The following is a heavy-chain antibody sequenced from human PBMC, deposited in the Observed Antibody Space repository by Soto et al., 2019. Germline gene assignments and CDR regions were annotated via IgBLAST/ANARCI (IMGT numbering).Heavy chain of an antibody. V-gene: IGHV3-48*01. Sequence: EVQLMESGGGLVQPGGSLRLSCTASGFTFTSYSINCVRQAPGQGLEWISYISSTSATIYYAESVKGRFTVSRDNAKNSVYLQMNSLRAEDTAVYFCARAKSLEYNWFDTWGQGTPVTVSS. CDR3: ARAKSLEYNWFDT. CDR1: GFTFTSYS. J-gene: IGHJ5*02. CDR2: ISSTSATI.